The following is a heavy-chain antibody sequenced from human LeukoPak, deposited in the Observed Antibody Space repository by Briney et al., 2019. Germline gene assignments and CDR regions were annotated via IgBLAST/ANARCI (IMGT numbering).Heavy chain of an antibody. J-gene: IGHJ5*02. CDR1: GDSVSINSVT. V-gene: IGHV6-1*01. D-gene: IGHD2-2*01. CDR2: TYYRSTWYN. Sequence: SQTLSLTGAISGDSVSINSVTWNWIRQSPSRGLEWLGRTYYRSTWYNDYAVSVRGRITVNPDTSKNQFSLHLNSVTPEDTAVYYCARRLTQYDCFDPWGQGILVTVSS. CDR3: ARRLTQYDCFDP.